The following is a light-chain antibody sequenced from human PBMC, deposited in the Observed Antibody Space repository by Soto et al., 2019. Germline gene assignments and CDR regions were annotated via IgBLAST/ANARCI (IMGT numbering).Light chain of an antibody. CDR3: ASWDDSLSGGV. CDR1: NSNIGTYT. V-gene: IGLV1-44*01. Sequence: QAVVTQPPSASGTPGQRVIISCSGSNSNIGTYTVNWYQQLPGTAPKLLIYTDYQRPSGVPDRFSGSKSGTSASLAISGLQSVDEADYYCASWDDSLSGGVFGGGTKLTVL. J-gene: IGLJ3*02. CDR2: TDY.